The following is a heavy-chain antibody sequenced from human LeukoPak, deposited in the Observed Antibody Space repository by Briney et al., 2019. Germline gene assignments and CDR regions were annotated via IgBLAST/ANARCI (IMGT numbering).Heavy chain of an antibody. J-gene: IGHJ4*02. D-gene: IGHD3-22*01. CDR2: FIPLFGSA. CDR3: ARGGGPYESTGFFAGPFDY. Sequence: SVKVSCKASGDTFSTNALSWVRLAPGQGLEWMGGFIPLFGSAHYAQKLQGRITITTDESTSTAYMVLSNLRSDDTAVYYCARGGGPYESTGFFAGPFDYWGQGTLVTVSS. CDR1: GDTFSTNA. V-gene: IGHV1-69*05.